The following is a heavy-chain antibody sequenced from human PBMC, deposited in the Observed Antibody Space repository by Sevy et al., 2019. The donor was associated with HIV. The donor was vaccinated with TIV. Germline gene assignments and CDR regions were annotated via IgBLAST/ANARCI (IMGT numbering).Heavy chain of an antibody. Sequence: GGSLRLSCAASGFSFGTHAMSWVRQSPGKGLEWVSGMSGRGGSTGYADSGRGRFTISRDNSKNRLFLQMNALRADDTAVYYCAKDVPDQSWYDDFWSGSPCFDYWGRGILVTVSS. CDR1: GFSFGTHA. CDR2: MSGRGGST. D-gene: IGHD3-3*01. V-gene: IGHV3-23*01. CDR3: AKDVPDQSWYDDFWSGSPCFDY. J-gene: IGHJ4*02.